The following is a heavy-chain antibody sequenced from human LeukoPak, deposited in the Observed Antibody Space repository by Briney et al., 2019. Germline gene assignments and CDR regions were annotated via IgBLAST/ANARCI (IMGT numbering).Heavy chain of an antibody. D-gene: IGHD5-24*01. CDR1: GGSFDSSYC. CDR3: ARGADDYKLGNF. J-gene: IGHJ4*01. CDR2: IYSRDLT. Sequence: SETLSLNCTVSGGSFDSSYCWTWVRQTPGKGLEWVGTIYSRDLTYYNPSLTSRVTISADTSKNMFSPRLTSVTAADTAVCYCARGADDYKLGNFWGHGILVTVFS. V-gene: IGHV4-39*01.